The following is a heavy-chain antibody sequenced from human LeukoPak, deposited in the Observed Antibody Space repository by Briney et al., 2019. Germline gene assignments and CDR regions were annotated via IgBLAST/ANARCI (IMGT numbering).Heavy chain of an antibody. Sequence: GGSLRLSCAASGFTFSSYSMNWVRQAPGKGLEWVSSISSSSSYIYNADSVKGRFTISRDNAKNSLYLQMNSPRAEDTAVYYCARDALWGYCSSTSCYPHYYGMDVWGQGTTVTVSS. CDR3: ARDALWGYCSSTSCYPHYYGMDV. CDR1: GFTFSSYS. V-gene: IGHV3-21*01. D-gene: IGHD2-2*01. CDR2: ISSSSSYI. J-gene: IGHJ6*02.